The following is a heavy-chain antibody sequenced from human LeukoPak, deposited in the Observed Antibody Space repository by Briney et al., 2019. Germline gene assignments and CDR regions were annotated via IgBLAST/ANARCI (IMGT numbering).Heavy chain of an antibody. D-gene: IGHD4-17*01. CDR3: AGINDYGDPTGAFDI. Sequence: GGSLRLSCAASGFTFSTFAMIWVRQPPGKGLEWVSSSFPSGDEIHYADSVKGRFTISRDNAKNSLFLQMNSLRAEDTAVYYCAGINDYGDPTGAFDIWGQGTMVTVSS. CDR1: GFTFSTFA. J-gene: IGHJ3*02. V-gene: IGHV3-21*01. CDR2: SFPSGDEI.